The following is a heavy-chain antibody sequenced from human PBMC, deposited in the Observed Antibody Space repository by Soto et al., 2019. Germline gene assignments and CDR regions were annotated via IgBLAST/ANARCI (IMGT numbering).Heavy chain of an antibody. CDR3: ARVVRYKRSFDY. CDR2: INHSGST. J-gene: IGHJ4*02. D-gene: IGHD1-1*01. Sequence: PSETLSLTCAVYGGSFSGYYWSWIRQPPGKGLEWIGEINHSGSTNYNPSLKSRVTISVDTSKNQFSLKLSSVTAADTAVYYCARVVRYKRSFDYWGQGTLVTVSS. CDR1: GGSFSGYY. V-gene: IGHV4-34*01.